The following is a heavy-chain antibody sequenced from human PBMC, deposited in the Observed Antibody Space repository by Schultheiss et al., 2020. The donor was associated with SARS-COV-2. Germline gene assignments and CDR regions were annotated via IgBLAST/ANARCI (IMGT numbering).Heavy chain of an antibody. V-gene: IGHV3-7*01. CDR1: GFTFRSYS. J-gene: IGHJ4*02. CDR2: IKRDGTEK. Sequence: GALRLSCAASGFTFRSYSMNWVRQGPGKGLVWVANIKRDGTEKYYVDSVKGRFTVSRDNAKNSLYLQMNSLRAEDTAVYYCARAGRQWEPTFDYWGQGTLVTVSS. D-gene: IGHD1-26*01. CDR3: ARAGRQWEPTFDY.